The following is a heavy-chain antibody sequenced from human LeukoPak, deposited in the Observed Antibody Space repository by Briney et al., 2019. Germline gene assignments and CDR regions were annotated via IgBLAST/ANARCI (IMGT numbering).Heavy chain of an antibody. Sequence: PSETLSLTCTVSGGSVSSYYWSWVRQPPGQGLEWIGYVYYGGTTSSSPSIKSRVTMSIDRSKNQFSLTLFSVTAADTAIYYCARDCTGGSCYPPSDAFDIWGQGTKVTVSS. CDR3: ARDCTGGSCYPPSDAFDI. CDR1: GGSVSSYY. V-gene: IGHV4-59*02. D-gene: IGHD2-15*01. CDR2: VYYGGTT. J-gene: IGHJ3*02.